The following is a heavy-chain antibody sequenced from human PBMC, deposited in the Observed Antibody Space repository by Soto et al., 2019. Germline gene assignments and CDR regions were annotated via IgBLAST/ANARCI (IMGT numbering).Heavy chain of an antibody. D-gene: IGHD3-22*01. Sequence: EVQLVESGGGLVKPGGSLRLSCAASGFTFSSYSMNWVRQAPGKGLEWVSSISSSSSYIYYADSVKGRFTISRDNAKNSLDLQMNSLRAEDTAVYYCARDLYDYYDSSGEVCDIWGQGTMVTVSS. CDR3: ARDLYDYYDSSGEVCDI. J-gene: IGHJ3*02. CDR2: ISSSSSYI. CDR1: GFTFSSYS. V-gene: IGHV3-21*01.